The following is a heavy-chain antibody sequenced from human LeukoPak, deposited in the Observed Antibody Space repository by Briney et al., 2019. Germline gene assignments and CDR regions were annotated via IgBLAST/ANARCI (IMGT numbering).Heavy chain of an antibody. D-gene: IGHD4-23*01. CDR3: ARQTTVVPPHYFDY. V-gene: IGHV4-59*08. Sequence: SETLSLTCTVSGGSISSYYWSWIRQPPGKGLEWIGYIYYSGSTNYNPSLKSRVTISLDTSKNQISLKLSSVTAADTAVYYCARQTTVVPPHYFDYWGQGTLVTVSS. J-gene: IGHJ4*02. CDR1: GGSISSYY. CDR2: IYYSGST.